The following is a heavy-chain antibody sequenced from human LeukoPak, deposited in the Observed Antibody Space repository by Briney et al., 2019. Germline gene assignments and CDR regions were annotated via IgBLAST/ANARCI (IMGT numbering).Heavy chain of an antibody. CDR3: ARGGSGWSYYYYYYMDV. J-gene: IGHJ6*03. D-gene: IGHD6-19*01. Sequence: SETLSLTCAVYGGSLSGYYWSWIRQPPGKGLEWIGEINHSGSTNYNPSLKSRVTISVDTSKNQFSLKLSSVTAADTAVYYCARGGSGWSYYYYYYMDVWGKGTTVTVSS. CDR1: GGSLSGYY. CDR2: INHSGST. V-gene: IGHV4-34*01.